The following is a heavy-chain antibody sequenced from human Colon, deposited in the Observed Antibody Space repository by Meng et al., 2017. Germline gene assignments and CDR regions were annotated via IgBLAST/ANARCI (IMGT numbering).Heavy chain of an antibody. D-gene: IGHD4-17*01. CDR2: SSNDGSRT. CDR3: ARDKIYGDYGGWLEP. CDR1: GFTFGTYW. Sequence: GGSLRLSFAASGFTFGTYWMHWVRQAPGKGLEWVSRSSNDGSRTRYADSVKGRFTSSRDNAKNTLYLEMTSLRAEDTAMYYCARDKIYGDYGGWLEPWGQGTLVTVSS. V-gene: IGHV3-74*01. J-gene: IGHJ5*02.